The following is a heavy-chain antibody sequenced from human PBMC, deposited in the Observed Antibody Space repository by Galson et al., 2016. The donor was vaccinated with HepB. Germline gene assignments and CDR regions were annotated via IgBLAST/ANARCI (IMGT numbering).Heavy chain of an antibody. CDR3: ARDRGSGRHFFDS. CDR1: GDSVSSYSGA. D-gene: IGHD3-10*01. V-gene: IGHV6-1*01. J-gene: IGHJ4*02. CDR2: TYYRSRWYN. Sequence: CAISGDSVSSYSGAWDWLRQSPSRGLEWLGRTYYRSRWYNDYAGSVKGRITIEADTSKNLFSLQLTSVTVADTAVYSCARDRGSGRHFFDSLGQGTLVSGSS.